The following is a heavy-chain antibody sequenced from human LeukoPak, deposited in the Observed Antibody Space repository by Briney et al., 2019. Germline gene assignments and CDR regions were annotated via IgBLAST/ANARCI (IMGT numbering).Heavy chain of an antibody. CDR2: ISSSSSTI. D-gene: IGHD6-13*01. CDR3: ARDMAAAGTILDY. J-gene: IGHJ4*02. V-gene: IGHV3-48*02. CDR1: GFTFSSYS. Sequence: GGSLRLSCAASGFTFSSYSVNWVRQAPGKGLEWVSYISSSSSTIYYADSVKGRFTISRDNAKNSLYLQMNRLRDGDTAVYYCARDMAAAGTILDYWGQGTLVTVSS.